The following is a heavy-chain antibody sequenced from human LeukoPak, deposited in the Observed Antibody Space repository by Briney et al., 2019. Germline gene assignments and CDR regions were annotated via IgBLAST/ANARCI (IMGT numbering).Heavy chain of an antibody. CDR1: GYSISSGYY. J-gene: IGHJ6*04. Sequence: SETLSLTCTVSGYSISSGYYWGWIRQPPGKGLEWIGSIYHSGSTYYNPSLKSRVTISVDTSMNQFSLTLSSVTAADTAVYYCARHVYGEGMVVWGKGTTVTVSS. D-gene: IGHD4-17*01. V-gene: IGHV4-38-2*02. CDR3: ARHVYGEGMVV. CDR2: IYHSGST.